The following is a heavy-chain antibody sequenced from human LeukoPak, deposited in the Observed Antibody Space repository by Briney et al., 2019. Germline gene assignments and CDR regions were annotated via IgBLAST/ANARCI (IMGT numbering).Heavy chain of an antibody. D-gene: IGHD6-13*01. V-gene: IGHV1-2*02. J-gene: IGHJ4*02. Sequence: ASVKVSCKASGYTFAGYYMHWVRQAPGQGLEWMGWINPNSGGTNYAQKFQGRVTMTRDTSISTAYMELSRLRSDDTAMYYCARELRQQLRAFDYWGQGTLVTVSS. CDR1: GYTFAGYY. CDR3: ARELRQQLRAFDY. CDR2: INPNSGGT.